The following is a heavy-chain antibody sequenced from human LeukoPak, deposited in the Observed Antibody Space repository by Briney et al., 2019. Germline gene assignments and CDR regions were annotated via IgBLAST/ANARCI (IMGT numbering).Heavy chain of an antibody. Sequence: NPGGSLRLSCAASGFTFSDYYMNWIRQAPGKGLEWVAFIRYDGSNKYYADSVKGRFTISRDNAKNSLYLQMNSLRAEDTAVYYCAREDYDILTGLNGYYYYMDVWGKGTTVTISS. V-gene: IGHV3-11*01. CDR2: IRYDGSNK. CDR3: AREDYDILTGLNGYYYYMDV. CDR1: GFTFSDYY. J-gene: IGHJ6*03. D-gene: IGHD3-9*01.